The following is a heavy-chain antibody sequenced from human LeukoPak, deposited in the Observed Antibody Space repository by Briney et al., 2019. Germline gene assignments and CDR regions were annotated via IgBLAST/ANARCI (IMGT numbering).Heavy chain of an antibody. CDR3: ARSESYSGTFAP. V-gene: IGHV1-18*01. CDR1: GCTFTSYG. Sequence: ASVKVSCKASGCTFTSYGISWVRQAPGQGLEWMGWISAYNGNTNYEQKLQGRVTMTTDTSTSTAYMELRSLRSDDTAGYYCARSESYSGTFAPWGQGTLVTVS. CDR2: ISAYNGNT. J-gene: IGHJ5*02. D-gene: IGHD6-13*01.